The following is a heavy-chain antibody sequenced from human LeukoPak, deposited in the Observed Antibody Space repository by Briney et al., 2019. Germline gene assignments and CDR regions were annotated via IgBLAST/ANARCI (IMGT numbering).Heavy chain of an antibody. CDR1: GFTFDDYG. CDR3: AKVLTPHCSSASCFIFDF. D-gene: IGHD2-2*01. V-gene: IGHV3-23*01. J-gene: IGHJ4*02. CDR2: ISVGGVNT. Sequence: GGSLRLSCAASGFTFDDYGMSWVRQAPGKGLDWVSAISVGGVNTYYADSVKGRFTISRDSSNNTLYLQMNSLRADDTAVYFCAKVLTPHCSSASCFIFDFWGQGTQVTVSS.